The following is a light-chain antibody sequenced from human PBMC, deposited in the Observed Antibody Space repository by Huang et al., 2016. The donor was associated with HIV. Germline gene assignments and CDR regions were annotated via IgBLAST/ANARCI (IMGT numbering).Light chain of an antibody. CDR1: QNISSW. CDR3: QYGET. CDR2: KIS. Sequence: DIQLTQSPSTLSASVGDRLTTTCRASQNISSWLAWYQQKPGKAPKRLIYKISSLESGVPSRFSGSGAGTKFTLTIYSLQPDDIGTYYCQYGETFGQGSKVEVK. J-gene: IGKJ1*01. V-gene: IGKV1-5*03.